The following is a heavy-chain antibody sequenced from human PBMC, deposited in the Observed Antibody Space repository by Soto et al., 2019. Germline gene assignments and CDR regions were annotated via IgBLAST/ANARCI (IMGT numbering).Heavy chain of an antibody. V-gene: IGHV4-31*03. CDR3: ARDGTEAYGSGSSTNFDY. D-gene: IGHD3-10*01. Sequence: PSETLSHTCSVSGGSIGGVNYYWGWIRQHPGKGLEWIGLIYHGGRTYYNPSLRSRATVSVATPENQFSLKLNSVTAADTAVYFCARDGTEAYGSGSSTNFDYWGQGPLVT. J-gene: IGHJ4*01. CDR1: GGSIGGVNYY. CDR2: IYHGGRT.